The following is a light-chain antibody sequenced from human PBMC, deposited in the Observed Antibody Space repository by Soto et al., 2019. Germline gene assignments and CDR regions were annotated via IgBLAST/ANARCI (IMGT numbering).Light chain of an antibody. Sequence: EIVMTQSPATLSVSPGERATLSCRTSQSVNDNLAWYQQNPGQAPRLLIYGASTRATGIPARFSGSGSGTECTLTISSLQSEDFAVYYCQQYNNWPLTFGGGTKVEI. CDR3: QQYNNWPLT. CDR2: GAS. J-gene: IGKJ4*01. CDR1: QSVNDN. V-gene: IGKV3D-15*01.